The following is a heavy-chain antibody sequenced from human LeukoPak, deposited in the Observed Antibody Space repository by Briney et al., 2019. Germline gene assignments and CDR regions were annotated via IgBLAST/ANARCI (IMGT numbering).Heavy chain of an antibody. CDR2: ITSSGGST. V-gene: IGHV3-23*01. CDR3: AKLAPGYYDY. CDR1: GFTFSSNG. Sequence: WGSLPLSCAASGFTFSSNGMSWVRQAPGKGLEWVSSITSSGGSTYYADSVKGRFTISRDNSKSTLYLQMNSLRAEDTAVYYCAKLAPGYYDYWGQGSPVSVPS. J-gene: IGHJ4*02.